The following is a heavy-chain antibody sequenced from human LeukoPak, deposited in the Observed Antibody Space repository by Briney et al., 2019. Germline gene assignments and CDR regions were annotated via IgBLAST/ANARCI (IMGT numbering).Heavy chain of an antibody. Sequence: GGSLRLSCAASGFTFSDYYMSWMRQAPGKGVECGSYIISSGSTIYYADSVKGRFTISRDNSKNTLFLQMNSLRAEDTAVYYCARSFQYSYGAPTYYFEHWGQGTLVTVSS. D-gene: IGHD4-17*01. CDR3: ARSFQYSYGAPTYYFEH. CDR1: GFTFSDYY. J-gene: IGHJ4*02. V-gene: IGHV3-11*04. CDR2: IISSGSTI.